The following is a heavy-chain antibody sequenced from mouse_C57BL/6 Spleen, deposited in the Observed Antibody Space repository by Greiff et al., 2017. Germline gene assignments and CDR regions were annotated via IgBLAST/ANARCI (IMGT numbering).Heavy chain of an antibody. V-gene: IGHV1-59*01. Sequence: QVQLQQPGAELVRPGTSVKLSCKASGYTFPSYWMHWVKQRPGQGLEWIGVIDPSDSYTNYNQKLKGKATLTVYTSSSTAYMQLSSLTSEDSAVYYCARGTYSNDGYAMDYWGQGTSVTVSS. J-gene: IGHJ4*01. CDR1: GYTFPSYW. CDR3: ARGTYSNDGYAMDY. CDR2: IDPSDSYT. D-gene: IGHD2-12*01.